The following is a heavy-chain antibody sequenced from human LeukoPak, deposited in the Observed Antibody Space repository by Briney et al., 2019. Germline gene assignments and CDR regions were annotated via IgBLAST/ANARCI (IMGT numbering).Heavy chain of an antibody. Sequence: SETLSLTCTVSGGSISSYYWSWIRQPPGKGLEWIGYIYYSGGTNYNPSLKSRVTISIDTSKNQFSLKLTSVTAADTAVYYCARDGSVTTNWFDPWGQGTLVTVSS. D-gene: IGHD4-17*01. V-gene: IGHV4-4*08. CDR3: ARDGSVTTNWFDP. CDR2: IYYSGGT. CDR1: GGSISSYY. J-gene: IGHJ5*02.